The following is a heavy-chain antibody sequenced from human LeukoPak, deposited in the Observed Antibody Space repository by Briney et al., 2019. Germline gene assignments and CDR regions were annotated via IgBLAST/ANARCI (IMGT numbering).Heavy chain of an antibody. CDR1: GFNFSDYG. CDR3: ARDWGWNDAGVDYFDY. CDR2: VSYDGGKM. D-gene: IGHD1-1*01. Sequence: GSLRLSCVGSGFNFSDYGMQWVRQAPGKGLDWMVLVSYDGGKMHYADSVRGRIAISRDNSKNTVYLEMNSLRVEDTAVYCCARDWGWNDAGVDYFDYWGQGTLVTVSS. V-gene: IGHV3-33*05. J-gene: IGHJ4*02.